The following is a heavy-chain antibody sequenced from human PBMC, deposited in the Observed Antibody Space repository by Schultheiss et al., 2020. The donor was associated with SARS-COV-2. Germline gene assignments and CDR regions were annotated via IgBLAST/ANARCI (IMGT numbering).Heavy chain of an antibody. CDR2: INSDGSST. V-gene: IGHV3-74*01. Sequence: GGSLRLSCAASGFTFSSYEMNWVRQAPGKGLVWVSRINSDGSSTSYADSVKGRFTISRDNAKNTLYLQMNSLRAEDTAVYYCARQEGYSYGTYYYYGMDVWGQGTTVTVSS. D-gene: IGHD5-18*01. J-gene: IGHJ6*02. CDR3: ARQEGYSYGTYYYYGMDV. CDR1: GFTFSSYE.